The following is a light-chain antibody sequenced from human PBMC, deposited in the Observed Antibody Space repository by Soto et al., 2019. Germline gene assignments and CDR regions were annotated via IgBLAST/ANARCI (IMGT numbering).Light chain of an antibody. V-gene: IGKV1-33*01. CDR2: DAT. CDR3: HQYDTVPYD. J-gene: IGKJ3*01. Sequence: DIQMTQSPSSLSASVRDRVALTCQASRDITNFLSWFQQKPGKVPKFLIYDATALETGVPSRFSGSGSGTNFPFTIASLQTEDVATCFCHQYDTVPYDFGPGTKVDIK. CDR1: RDITNF.